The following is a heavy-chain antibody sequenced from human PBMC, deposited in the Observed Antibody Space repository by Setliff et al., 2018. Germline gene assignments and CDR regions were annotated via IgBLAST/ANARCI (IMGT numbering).Heavy chain of an antibody. Sequence: KTSETLSLTCTVSGGSISSYYWSWIRQPAGKGLEWIGHSYIGGSANYNPSLKSRGTMSIATAKNQFSLKLNSVTAADMAVYYCAREQWLDPPGYYYMDVWAKGTTVTVSS. CDR3: AREQWLDPPGYYYMDV. V-gene: IGHV4-4*07. D-gene: IGHD6-19*01. CDR2: SYIGGSA. CDR1: GGSISSYY. J-gene: IGHJ6*03.